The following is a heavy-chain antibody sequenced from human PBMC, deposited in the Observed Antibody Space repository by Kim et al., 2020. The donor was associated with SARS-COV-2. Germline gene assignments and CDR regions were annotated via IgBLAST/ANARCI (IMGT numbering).Heavy chain of an antibody. J-gene: IGHJ6*02. CDR1: GYSFTSYW. CDR3: ARQGDSSSSRGYYYYGMDV. D-gene: IGHD6-6*01. Sequence: GESLKISCKGSGYSFTSYWISWVRQMPGKGLEWMGRIDPSDSYTNYSPSFQGHVTISADKSISTAYLQWSSLKASDTAMYYCARQGDSSSSRGYYYYGMDVWGQGTTVTVSS. V-gene: IGHV5-10-1*01. CDR2: IDPSDSYT.